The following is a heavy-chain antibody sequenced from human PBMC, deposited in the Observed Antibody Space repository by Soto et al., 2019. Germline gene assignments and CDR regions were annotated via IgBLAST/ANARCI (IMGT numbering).Heavy chain of an antibody. CDR3: ARGRYCLTGSCFPNWFDS. CDR1: GDSISTVDYF. Sequence: SETLSLTCSVSGDSISTVDYFWAWIRQPPGQTLEYIGYIYKSATTYYNPSFESRVTISLDTSKSQFSLTVTSVTAGDTAVYFCARGRYCLTGSCFPNWFDSWGRGTLVTVSS. D-gene: IGHD2-15*01. J-gene: IGHJ5*01. V-gene: IGHV4-30-4*01. CDR2: IYKSATT.